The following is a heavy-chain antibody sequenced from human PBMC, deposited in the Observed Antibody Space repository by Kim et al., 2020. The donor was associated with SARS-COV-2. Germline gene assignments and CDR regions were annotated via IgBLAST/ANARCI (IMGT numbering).Heavy chain of an antibody. CDR2: IRGSGGST. V-gene: IGHV3-23*01. Sequence: IRGSGGSTYYAGSVKGRFTISRDNAKNTLYLQMNSLRAEDTAVYYCASVYWGQGTLVTVSS. J-gene: IGHJ4*02. CDR3: ASVY.